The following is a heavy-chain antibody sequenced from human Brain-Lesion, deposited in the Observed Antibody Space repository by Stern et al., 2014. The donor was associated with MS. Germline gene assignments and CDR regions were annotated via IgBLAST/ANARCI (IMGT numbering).Heavy chain of an antibody. Sequence: EVQLVESGAEVKKPGESLKISCEASGYLFDDYWIGWVRQMSGRGLELVAIIFPRDSNTRYSPSVQGQVTISADKSISTAYLQWSSLKAPAPAMYYWARSPATPSGYDRFDYWGQGALVTVSS. CDR1: GYLFDDYW. D-gene: IGHD5-12*01. J-gene: IGHJ4*02. CDR3: ARSPATPSGYDRFDY. V-gene: IGHV5-51*03. CDR2: IFPRDSNT.